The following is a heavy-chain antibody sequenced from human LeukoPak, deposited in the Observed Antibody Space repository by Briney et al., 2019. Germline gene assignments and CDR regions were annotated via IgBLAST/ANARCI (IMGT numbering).Heavy chain of an antibody. V-gene: IGHV4-34*01. CDR3: ARPLAAAGTDQAFDY. CDR2: INHSAST. J-gene: IGHJ4*02. Sequence: PSETLSLTCAVYGGSFSGYYWSWIRQPPGKGLEWIGEINHSASTNYNPSLKSRVTISVDTSKNQFSLKLSSVTAADTAVYYCARPLAAAGTDQAFDYWGQGTLVTVSS. CDR1: GGSFSGYY. D-gene: IGHD6-13*01.